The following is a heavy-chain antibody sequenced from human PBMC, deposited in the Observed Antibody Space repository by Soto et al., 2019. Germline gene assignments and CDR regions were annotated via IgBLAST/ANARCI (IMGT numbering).Heavy chain of an antibody. J-gene: IGHJ4*02. CDR3: AKARDQQWVRLPFDY. Sequence: EVQLLESGGGLVQPGGSLRLSCVGSGFFFSSYTMTWVRQAPGKGLEWVSSFSATSENTYYADSVRGRFTISRDNSKNTLFLQINSLTAEDTAMYYCAKARDQQWVRLPFDYWGKGILVSVSS. CDR2: FSATSENT. CDR1: GFFFSSYT. D-gene: IGHD6-19*01. V-gene: IGHV3-23*01.